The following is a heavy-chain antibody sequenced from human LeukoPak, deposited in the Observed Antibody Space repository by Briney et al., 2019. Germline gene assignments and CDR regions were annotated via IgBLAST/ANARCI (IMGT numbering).Heavy chain of an antibody. Sequence: KESGPTLVKPTQTLTLTCTFSGFSLSTSGVGVGWIRQPPGKALDWLALIYWNDDNRYSPSLKNRVTITKDTSKNQVVLTMTNMDPVDTATYYCAHIYSNYDFWSGYQGNAFDIWGQGTMVTVSS. CDR2: IYWNDDN. J-gene: IGHJ3*02. CDR1: GFSLSTSGVG. D-gene: IGHD3-3*01. CDR3: AHIYSNYDFWSGYQGNAFDI. V-gene: IGHV2-5*01.